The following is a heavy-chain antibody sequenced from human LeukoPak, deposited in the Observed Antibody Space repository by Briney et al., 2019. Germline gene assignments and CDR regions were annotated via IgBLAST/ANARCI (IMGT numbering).Heavy chain of an antibody. V-gene: IGHV3-48*03. J-gene: IGHJ3*02. CDR3: ARDMGAFDI. Sequence: SGGSLRLSCAASGFTFSSHEMNWVRQAPGKGLEWVSYISSSGSTVYYADSVKGRFTISRDNAKNSLYLQMNSLRAEDTAVYYCARDMGAFDIWGQGTMVTVSS. CDR1: GFTFSSHE. CDR2: ISSSGSTV. D-gene: IGHD3-10*01.